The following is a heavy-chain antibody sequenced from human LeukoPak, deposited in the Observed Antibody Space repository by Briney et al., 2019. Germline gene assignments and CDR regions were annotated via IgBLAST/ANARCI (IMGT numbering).Heavy chain of an antibody. J-gene: IGHJ5*02. V-gene: IGHV1-69*13. D-gene: IGHD1-7*01. Sequence: SVKVSCKASGGTFSSYAISWVRQAPGQGLEWMGGIIPIFGTANYAQKFQGRVTITADESTSTAYMELSSLRSEDTAVYYCARDKTGTTNWFDPWGQETLVTVSS. CDR3: ARDKTGTTNWFDP. CDR1: GGTFSSYA. CDR2: IIPIFGTA.